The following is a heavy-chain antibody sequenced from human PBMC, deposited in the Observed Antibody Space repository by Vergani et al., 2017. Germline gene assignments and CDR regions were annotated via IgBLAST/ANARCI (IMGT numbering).Heavy chain of an antibody. CDR2: ISGSGIAAGWT. D-gene: IGHD3-10*01. V-gene: IGHV4-61*02. Sequence: QVQLQESGPGLLKPSQTLSLTCNVSGGSINSGHYHWTWIRQPAGKGLEWIGRISGSGIAAGWTDYNPSLNSRAALYLDTTKNQISLTLTSVTATDTAVYFCVRETSSGTYYKKWFDPWVQGILVTVSS. CDR1: GGSINSGHYH. J-gene: IGHJ5*02. CDR3: VRETSSGTYYKKWFDP.